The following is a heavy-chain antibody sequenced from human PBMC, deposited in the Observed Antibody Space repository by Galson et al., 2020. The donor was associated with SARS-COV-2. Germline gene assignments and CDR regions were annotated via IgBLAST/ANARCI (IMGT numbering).Heavy chain of an antibody. D-gene: IGHD1-26*01. J-gene: IGHJ3*02. CDR2: IKQDGSEK. CDR3: AREYTWWELRGAFDI. CDR1: GFTFSSYW. V-gene: IGHV3-7*01. Sequence: GGSLRLSCAASGFTFSSYWMSWVRQAPGKGLEWVANIKQDGSEKYYVDSVKGRFTISRDNAKNSLYLQMNSLRAEDTAVYYCAREYTWWELRGAFDIWGQGTMVTVSS.